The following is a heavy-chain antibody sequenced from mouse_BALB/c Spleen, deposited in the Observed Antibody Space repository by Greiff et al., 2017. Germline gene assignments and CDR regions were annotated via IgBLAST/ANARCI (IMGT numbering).Heavy chain of an antibody. CDR1: GFTFSSYG. J-gene: IGHJ3*01. D-gene: IGHD1-1*01. CDR2: ISSGGSYT. CDR3: ARHITTVVATDWFAY. Sequence: EVKLMESGGDLVKPGGSLKLSCAASGFTFSSYGMSWVRQTPDKRLEWVATISSGGSYTYYPDSVKGRFTISRDNAKNTLYLQMSSLESEDTAMYYCARHITTVVATDWFAYWGQGTLVTVSA. V-gene: IGHV5-6*01.